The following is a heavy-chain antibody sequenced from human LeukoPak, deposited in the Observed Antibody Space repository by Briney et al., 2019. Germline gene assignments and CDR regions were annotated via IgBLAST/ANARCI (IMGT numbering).Heavy chain of an antibody. CDR1: GFTFSSYN. Sequence: VGSLRLSCAASGFTFSSYNMNWVRQAPGKGLEWVSYISGRGNTIKYADSVKGRFTISRDNGKNSLYLHMSSLRAEDTAVYYCARDPPALEDFDYWGQGTQVTVSS. J-gene: IGHJ4*02. V-gene: IGHV3-48*04. CDR2: ISGRGNTI. CDR3: ARDPPALEDFDY.